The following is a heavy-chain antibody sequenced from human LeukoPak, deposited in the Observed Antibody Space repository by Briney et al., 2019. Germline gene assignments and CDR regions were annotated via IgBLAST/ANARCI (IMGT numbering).Heavy chain of an antibody. J-gene: IGHJ4*02. CDR2: ISSSGSYI. V-gene: IGHV3-21*01. CDR1: GFTFSSYN. CDR3: ARDLWLAAPTPFDY. Sequence: PGGPLRLSCAASGFTFSSYNMNWLRQAPGRGLECVPTISSSGSYIYYAESVKGRFTISRDNAKNSLYLQMNSLRAEDTAVYYCARDLWLAAPTPFDYWGQGTLVTVSS. D-gene: IGHD6-6*01.